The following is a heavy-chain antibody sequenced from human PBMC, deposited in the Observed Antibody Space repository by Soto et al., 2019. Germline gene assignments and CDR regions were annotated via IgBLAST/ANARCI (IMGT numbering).Heavy chain of an antibody. CDR3: ARDPQYCSGGSCYRLFDY. CDR2: IRGGGRST. D-gene: IGHD2-15*01. CDR1: GFTFSSYA. V-gene: IGHV3-23*01. Sequence: EVPLLESGGGLVQPGGSLRLACAASGFTFSSYAMSWVRQAPGMGLEWGSAIRGGGRSTYYAHSVTGRFTISLDDSKITLDLQMNCLGAEDTAVYYCARDPQYCSGGSCYRLFDYWGEGTLVTVSS. J-gene: IGHJ4*02.